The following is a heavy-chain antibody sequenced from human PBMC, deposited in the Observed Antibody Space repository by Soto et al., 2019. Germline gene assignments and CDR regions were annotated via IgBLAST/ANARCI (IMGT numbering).Heavy chain of an antibody. CDR1: GYTFTSYG. V-gene: IGHV1-18*01. CDR3: ARDRGAYGMDV. Sequence: QVQLVQSGAEVKKPGASVKVSCKASGYTFTSYGISWVRQAPGQGLEWMGWISAYNGNTNYAQKLQGRATMTTNTSTSTAYMELRRLRSDDTAVYYCARDRGAYGMDVWGQGTTVTVSS. J-gene: IGHJ6*02. CDR2: ISAYNGNT.